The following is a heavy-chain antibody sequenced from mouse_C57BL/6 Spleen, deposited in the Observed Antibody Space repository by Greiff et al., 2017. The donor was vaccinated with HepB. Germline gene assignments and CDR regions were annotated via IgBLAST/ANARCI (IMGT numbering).Heavy chain of an antibody. CDR2: IYPGDGDT. CDR1: GYAFSSYW. J-gene: IGHJ4*01. D-gene: IGHD2-5*01. V-gene: IGHV1-80*01. Sequence: VKLQESGAELVKPGASVKISCKASGYAFSSYWMNWVKQRPGKGLEWIGQIYPGDGDTNYNGKFKGKATLTADKSSSTAYMQLSSLTSEDSAVYFCARFYSNWDYAMDYWGQGTSVTVSS. CDR3: ARFYSNWDYAMDY.